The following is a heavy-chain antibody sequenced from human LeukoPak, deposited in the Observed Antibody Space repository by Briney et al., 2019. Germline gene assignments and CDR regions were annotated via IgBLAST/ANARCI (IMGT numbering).Heavy chain of an antibody. Sequence: GGSLRLSCAASGFTFSSYGMHWVRQAPGKGLEWVAVISYDGSNKCYADSVKGRFTISRDNSKNTLYLQMNSLRAEDTAVYYCAKELTTVTYNWFDPWGQGTLVTVSS. CDR3: AKELTTVTYNWFDP. D-gene: IGHD4-17*01. CDR1: GFTFSSYG. J-gene: IGHJ5*02. CDR2: ISYDGSNK. V-gene: IGHV3-30*18.